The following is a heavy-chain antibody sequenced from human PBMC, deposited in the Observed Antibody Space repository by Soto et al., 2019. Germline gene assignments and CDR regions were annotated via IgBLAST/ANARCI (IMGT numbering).Heavy chain of an antibody. D-gene: IGHD2-15*01. J-gene: IGHJ3*02. CDR3: AREPRYCSGGSCSIRGDAFDI. V-gene: IGHV3-66*01. Sequence: EVQLVESGGGLVQPGGSLRLSCVASGFTVTDIYMNWVRQAPGKGLEWVSVIYKDFTDYADFVRGRFSVSTDTSKNAFYLQLHNLRAEDTAVYYCAREPRYCSGGSCSIRGDAFDIWGQGAMVTVSS. CDR2: IYKDFT. CDR1: GFTVTDIY.